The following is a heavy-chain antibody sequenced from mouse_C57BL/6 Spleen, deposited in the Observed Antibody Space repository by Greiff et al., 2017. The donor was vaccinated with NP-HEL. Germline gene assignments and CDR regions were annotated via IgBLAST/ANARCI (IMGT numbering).Heavy chain of an antibody. CDR3: ARRDSNYPYYYAMDY. CDR1: GYAFSSYW. J-gene: IGHJ4*01. CDR2: IYPGDGDT. V-gene: IGHV1-80*01. D-gene: IGHD2-5*01. Sequence: VKLMESGAELVKPGASVKISCKASGYAFSSYWMNWVKQRPGKGLESIGQIYPGDGDTNYNGKFKGKATLTADKSSSTAYMQLSSLTSEDSTVYFCARRDSNYPYYYAMDYWGQGTSVTVSS.